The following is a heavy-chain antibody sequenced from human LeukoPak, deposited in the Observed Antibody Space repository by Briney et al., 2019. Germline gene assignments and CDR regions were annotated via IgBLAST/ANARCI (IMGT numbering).Heavy chain of an antibody. J-gene: IGHJ5*02. V-gene: IGHV3-33*08. CDR3: ARDRSCSSTSCYGRNWFDP. D-gene: IGHD2-2*01. CDR2: IWYDGSNK. Sequence: GGSLRLSCAASGFTFSSYSMHWVRQAPGKGLEWVAVIWYDGSNKYYADSVKGRFTISRDNSKNTLYLQMNSLRAEDTAVYYCARDRSCSSTSCYGRNWFDPWGQGTLVTVSS. CDR1: GFTFSSYS.